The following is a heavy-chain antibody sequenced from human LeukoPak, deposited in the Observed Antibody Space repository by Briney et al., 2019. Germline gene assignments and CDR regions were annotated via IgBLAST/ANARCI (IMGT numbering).Heavy chain of an antibody. CDR2: IYYSGST. Sequence: PSETLSLTCTVSGGSISSYYWSWIRQPPGKGLEWIAYIYYSGSTNYNPSLKRRVTISVDTSKNQFSLKLSSVTAADTAVYYCARRYGSGSSGTFDYWGQGTLVTVSP. CDR1: GGSISSYY. CDR3: ARRYGSGSSGTFDY. J-gene: IGHJ4*02. V-gene: IGHV4-59*01. D-gene: IGHD3-10*01.